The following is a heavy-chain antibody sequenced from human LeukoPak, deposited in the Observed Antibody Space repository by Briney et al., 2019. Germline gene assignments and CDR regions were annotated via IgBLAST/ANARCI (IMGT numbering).Heavy chain of an antibody. V-gene: IGHV4-4*07. CDR1: GGSISSYY. Sequence: SETLSLTCTVSGGSISSYYWSWIRQPAGKGLEWIGRIYTSGSTNYNPSLKSRVTISVDTSKNQFSLKLSSVTAADTVVYYCAVSAAALFDPWGQGTLVTVSS. J-gene: IGHJ5*02. CDR2: IYTSGST. D-gene: IGHD6-13*01. CDR3: AVSAAALFDP.